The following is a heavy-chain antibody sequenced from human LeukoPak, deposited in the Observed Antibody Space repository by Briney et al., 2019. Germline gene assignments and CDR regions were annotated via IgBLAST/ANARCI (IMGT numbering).Heavy chain of an antibody. J-gene: IGHJ4*02. V-gene: IGHV4-31*03. D-gene: IGHD3-10*01. CDR1: GGSISSGGYY. CDR2: IYYSGST. Sequence: SETLSLTCTVSGGSISSGGYYWSWIRQHPGKGLEWIGYIYYSGSTYYNPSLKSRVTISVDTSKNQFSLKLSSVTAADTAVYYCARYGALMRWFGGTSYYFDYWGQGTLVTVSS. CDR3: ARYGALMRWFGGTSYYFDY.